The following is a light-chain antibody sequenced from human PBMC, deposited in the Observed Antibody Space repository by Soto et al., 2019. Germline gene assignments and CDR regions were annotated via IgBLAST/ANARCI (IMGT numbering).Light chain of an antibody. V-gene: IGLV2-14*01. Sequence: QAALAQPASVSGSPGQSITISCTGTSSDVGNYKYVSWYQQHPGKAPKLMIYEVSNRPSGVSNRFSGSKSGNTASLTISGLQAEDETDYYCFSYTTSGTYVFRIGTPVTV. CDR1: SSDVGNYKY. J-gene: IGLJ1*01. CDR2: EVS. CDR3: FSYTTSGTYV.